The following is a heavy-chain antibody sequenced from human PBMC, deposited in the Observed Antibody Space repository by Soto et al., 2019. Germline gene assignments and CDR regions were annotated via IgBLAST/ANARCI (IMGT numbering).Heavy chain of an antibody. D-gene: IGHD6-13*01. CDR3: AKVTDSSSWYREYYFDY. J-gene: IGHJ4*02. CDR2: ISYDGSNT. Sequence: QVQLVESGGGVVQPGRSLRLSCAASGFTFSSYGMHWVRQAPGKGLEWVAVISYDGSNTYYADSVKGRFTISRDNSKNSLYLQMNSLRAEDTAVYYCAKVTDSSSWYREYYFDYLGQGTLVTVSS. V-gene: IGHV3-30*18. CDR1: GFTFSSYG.